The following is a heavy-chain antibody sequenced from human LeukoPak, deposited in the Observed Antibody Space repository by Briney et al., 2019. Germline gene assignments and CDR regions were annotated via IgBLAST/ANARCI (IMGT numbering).Heavy chain of an antibody. CDR2: INHSGST. Sequence: PSETLSLTCAVYGGSFSGYYWSWIRQPPGKGLEWIGEINHSGSTNYNPSLKSRVTISVDTSKNQFSLKLSSVTAADTAVYYCARDLSGDGYNFFNYWGQGTLVTVSS. CDR1: GGSFSGYY. CDR3: ARDLSGDGYNFFNY. V-gene: IGHV4-34*01. D-gene: IGHD5-24*01. J-gene: IGHJ4*02.